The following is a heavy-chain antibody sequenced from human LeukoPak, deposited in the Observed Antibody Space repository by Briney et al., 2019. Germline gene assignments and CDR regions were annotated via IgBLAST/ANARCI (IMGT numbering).Heavy chain of an antibody. V-gene: IGHV4-39*07. Sequence: SETLSLTCTVSGGSISSSSYYWGWIRQPPGKGLEWIGSIYYSGSTYYNPSLKSRVTMSVDTSKNQFSLKLSSVTAADTAVYYCARGPKVGVRERVWFDPWGQGTLVTVSS. CDR1: GGSISSSSYY. J-gene: IGHJ5*02. CDR2: IYYSGST. D-gene: IGHD3-3*01. CDR3: ARGPKVGVRERVWFDP.